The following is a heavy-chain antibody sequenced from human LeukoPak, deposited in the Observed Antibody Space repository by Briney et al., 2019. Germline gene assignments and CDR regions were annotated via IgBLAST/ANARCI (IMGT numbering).Heavy chain of an antibody. Sequence: ASVKVSCKASGYTFTSYGISWVRQAPGQGLEWVGWISAYNGNTNYAQKLQGRVTMTTDTSTSTAYMELRSLRSDDTAVYYCARDRGSGWYVYFDLWGRGTLVTVSS. CDR2: ISAYNGNT. V-gene: IGHV1-18*01. CDR1: GYTFTSYG. J-gene: IGHJ2*01. D-gene: IGHD6-19*01. CDR3: ARDRGSGWYVYFDL.